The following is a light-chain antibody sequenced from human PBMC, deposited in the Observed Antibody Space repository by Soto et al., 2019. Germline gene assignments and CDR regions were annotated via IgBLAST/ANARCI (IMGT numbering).Light chain of an antibody. CDR3: QQYNNWPFT. J-gene: IGKJ3*01. CDR2: GAS. Sequence: EIVMTQSPATLSVSPGERATLSCRASQSVSSNLAWYQQKPGQAPMLLIYGASTRATGIPASFSGSGSGTESTLTISSLLSEDVAVYDCQQYNNWPFTFGPGTKVDIK. CDR1: QSVSSN. V-gene: IGKV3-15*01.